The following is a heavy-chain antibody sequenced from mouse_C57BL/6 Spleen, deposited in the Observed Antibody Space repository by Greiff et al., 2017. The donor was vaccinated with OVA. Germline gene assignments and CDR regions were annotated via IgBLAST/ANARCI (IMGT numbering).Heavy chain of an antibody. V-gene: IGHV1-81*01. D-gene: IGHD1-1*01. CDR2: IYPRSGNT. Sequence: VQLQQSGAELARPGASVKLSCKASGYTFTSYGISWVKQRTGQGLEWIGEIYPRSGNTYYNEKFKGKATLTADKSSSTAYMELRSLTSEDSAVYFCARFTTVHDYWGQGTTLTVSS. CDR1: GYTFTSYG. J-gene: IGHJ2*01. CDR3: ARFTTVHDY.